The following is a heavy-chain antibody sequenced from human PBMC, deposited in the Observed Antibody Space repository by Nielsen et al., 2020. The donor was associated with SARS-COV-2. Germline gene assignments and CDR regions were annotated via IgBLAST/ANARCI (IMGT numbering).Heavy chain of an antibody. J-gene: IGHJ4*02. CDR3: ATDIVSTGGDFDY. Sequence: ASVKVSCKASGYTFTGDYMHWVRQAPGQGLEWMGRINPNSGGTNYAQKFQGRVTMTRDTSISTAYMELSRLRSDDTAVYYCATDIVSTGGDFDYWGQGTLVTVSS. CDR1: GYTFTGDY. D-gene: IGHD2-15*01. CDR2: INPNSGGT. V-gene: IGHV1-2*06.